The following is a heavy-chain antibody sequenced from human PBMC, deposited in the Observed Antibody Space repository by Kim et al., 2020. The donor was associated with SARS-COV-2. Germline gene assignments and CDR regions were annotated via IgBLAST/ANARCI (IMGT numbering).Heavy chain of an antibody. V-gene: IGHV4-34*01. D-gene: IGHD6-13*01. Sequence: SETLSLTCAVYGGSFSGYYWSWIRQPPGKGLEWIEEINHSGSTNYNPSLKSRVTISVDTSKNQFSLKLSSVTAADTAVYYCARGVSSGYRWVFDYWGQGT. J-gene: IGHJ4*02. CDR1: GGSFSGYY. CDR2: INHSGST. CDR3: ARGVSSGYRWVFDY.